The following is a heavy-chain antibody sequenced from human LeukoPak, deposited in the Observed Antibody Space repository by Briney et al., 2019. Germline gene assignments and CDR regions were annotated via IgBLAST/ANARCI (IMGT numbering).Heavy chain of an antibody. CDR3: ARVVYSYGDWFDP. D-gene: IGHD5-18*01. Sequence: GASVKVSCKASGYTFTSYDINWVRQATGQGLEWMGRINPNSGGTNYAQKFQGRVTMTRDTSISTAYMELSRLRSDDTAVYYCARVVYSYGDWFDPWGQGTLVTVSS. V-gene: IGHV1-2*06. CDR1: GYTFTSYD. CDR2: INPNSGGT. J-gene: IGHJ5*02.